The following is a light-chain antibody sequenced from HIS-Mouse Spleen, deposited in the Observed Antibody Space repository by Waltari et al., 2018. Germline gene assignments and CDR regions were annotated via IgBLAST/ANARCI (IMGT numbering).Light chain of an antibody. CDR1: SSNIGSNY. CDR2: KNN. Sequence: QSVLTQPPSASGTPGQRVTISCSGSSSNIGSNYVYWYQQLPGTAPKLPIDKNNPGPSGVPDRFSGSKSGSAASLAISGLRSEDESDYYCAAWDDSLSGPVFGGGTKLTVL. J-gene: IGLJ3*02. CDR3: AAWDDSLSGPV. V-gene: IGLV1-47*01.